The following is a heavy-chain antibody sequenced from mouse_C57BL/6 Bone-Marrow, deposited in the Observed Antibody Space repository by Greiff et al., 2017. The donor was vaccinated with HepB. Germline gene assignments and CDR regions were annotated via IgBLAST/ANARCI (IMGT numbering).Heavy chain of an antibody. CDR1: GFTFSDFY. Sequence: EVQRVESGGGLVQSGRSLRLSCATSGFTFSDFYMEWVRQAPGKGLEWIAASRNKANDYTTEYSAAVKGRFIVSRDTSQSILYLQMNALRAEDTAIYYCARDAPSYYSPGSGYFDVWGTGTTVTVSS. D-gene: IGHD2-12*01. J-gene: IGHJ1*03. CDR2: SRNKANDYTT. V-gene: IGHV7-1*01. CDR3: ARDAPSYYSPGSGYFDV.